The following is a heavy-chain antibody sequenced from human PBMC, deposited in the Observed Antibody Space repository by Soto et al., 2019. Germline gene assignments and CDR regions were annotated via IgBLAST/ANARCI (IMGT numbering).Heavy chain of an antibody. CDR3: TALIVQSDYGDWVDP. Sequence: HPGGSLRLSCAASGFTFSGSAMHWVRQASGKGLEWVGRIRSKANSYATAYAASVKGRFTISRDDSKNTAYLQMNSLKTEDTAVYYCTALIVQSDYGDWVDPWGQGTLVTVSS. J-gene: IGHJ5*02. D-gene: IGHD4-17*01. V-gene: IGHV3-73*01. CDR2: IRSKANSYAT. CDR1: GFTFSGSA.